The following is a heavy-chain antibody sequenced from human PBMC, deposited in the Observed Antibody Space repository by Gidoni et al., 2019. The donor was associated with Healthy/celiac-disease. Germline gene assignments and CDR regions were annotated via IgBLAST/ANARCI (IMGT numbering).Heavy chain of an antibody. V-gene: IGHV3-48*02. D-gene: IGHD4-17*01. CDR3: ARDSGSTVTTIGGMDV. J-gene: IGHJ6*02. CDR2: ISSSSFTI. Sequence: EVQLVESGGGLVQPGGSLRLSCAASGFTFSSYSMNWVRQAPGKGLEWVSYISSSSFTIYYADSVKGRFTISRDNAKNSLYLQMNSLRDEDTAVYYCARDSGSTVTTIGGMDVWGQGTTVTVSS. CDR1: GFTFSSYS.